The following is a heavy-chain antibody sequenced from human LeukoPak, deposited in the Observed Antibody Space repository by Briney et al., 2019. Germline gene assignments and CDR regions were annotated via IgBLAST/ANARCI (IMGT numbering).Heavy chain of an antibody. CDR3: ARDRRYCSGGSCYFDYFFDY. D-gene: IGHD2-15*01. CDR2: ISYDGSIN. Sequence: GTSLRLSCAASGFXFNSYAVHWVRQAPGKGLEWVAVISYDGSINFYAASVKGRFTISRDNSKNTLYLQMNSLRIDDTALYFCARDRRYCSGGSCYFDYFFDYWGQGTLVTVSS. J-gene: IGHJ4*02. V-gene: IGHV3-30*04. CDR1: GFXFNSYA.